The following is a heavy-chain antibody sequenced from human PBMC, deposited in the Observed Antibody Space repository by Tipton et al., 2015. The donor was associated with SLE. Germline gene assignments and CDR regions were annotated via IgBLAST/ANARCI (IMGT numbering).Heavy chain of an antibody. CDR3: ARDSAVNSWYFDL. CDR2: ISYTGNN. V-gene: IGHV4-59*01. D-gene: IGHD4-23*01. CDR1: GGSISGYY. Sequence: TLSLTCTVSGGSISGYYWSWIRHPPGKGLEWIGYISYTGNNNFNPSLKSRVTMSVATSKNKFSLRLTSVTAADTAMYYCARDSAVNSWYFDLWRRGTLVSVSS. J-gene: IGHJ2*01.